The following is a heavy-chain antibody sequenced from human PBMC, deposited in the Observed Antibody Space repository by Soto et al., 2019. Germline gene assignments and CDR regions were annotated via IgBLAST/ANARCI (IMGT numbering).Heavy chain of an antibody. D-gene: IGHD2-2*01. CDR2: ISYDGSNK. V-gene: IGHV3-30*18. Sequence: GGSLSLSCAASGFTFSSYGMHWVRQAPGKGLEWVAVISYDGSNKYYADSVKGRFTISRDNSKNTLYLQMNSLRAEDTAVYYCAKASSEGIVVPAAFDYWGQGTLVTVSS. J-gene: IGHJ4*02. CDR1: GFTFSSYG. CDR3: AKASSEGIVVPAAFDY.